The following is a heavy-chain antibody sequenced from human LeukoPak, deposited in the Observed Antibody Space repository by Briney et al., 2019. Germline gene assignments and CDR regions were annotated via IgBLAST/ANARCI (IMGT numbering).Heavy chain of an antibody. CDR2: IYYSGST. J-gene: IGHJ3*02. CDR3: ARPSVGALGQDAFDI. CDR1: GGSISSYY. Sequence: PSETLSLTCTVSGGSISSYYWRWIRQPPGKGLEWIGYIYYSGSTNYNPSLKSRVTISVDTSKNQFSLKLSSVTAADTAVYYCARPSVGALGQDAFDIWGQGTMVTVSS. D-gene: IGHD1-26*01. V-gene: IGHV4-59*08.